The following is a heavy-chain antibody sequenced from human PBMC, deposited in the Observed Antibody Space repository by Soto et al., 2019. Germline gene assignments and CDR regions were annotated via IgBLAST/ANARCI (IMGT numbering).Heavy chain of an antibody. V-gene: IGHV3-23*01. CDR3: ATSSGALAASFPYYFDY. Sequence: GVLRLSCAASGFTFSSYAMSWVRQAPAKGLEWVSGISGTGGNTFHADSVKGRFTISRDNAKNSLYLQMNSLRAEDTAVYYCATSSGALAASFPYYFDYWGHGTLVTVSS. D-gene: IGHD6-19*01. CDR2: ISGTGGNT. J-gene: IGHJ4*01. CDR1: GFTFSSYA.